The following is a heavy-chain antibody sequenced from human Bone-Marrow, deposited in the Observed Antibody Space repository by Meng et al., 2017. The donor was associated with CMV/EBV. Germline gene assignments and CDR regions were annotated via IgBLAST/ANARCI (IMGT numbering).Heavy chain of an antibody. J-gene: IGHJ4*02. CDR2: IRYDGSNK. V-gene: IGHV3-30*02. Sequence: GESLKISCAASGSTFSTYGIHWVRQAPGKGLEWVAFIRYDGSNKCYVDSVKGRFTISRDNSKNTLYLQMNSLRAEDTAVYYCAKDRIKRMTTGFDYWGQGTLVTVSS. D-gene: IGHD4-11*01. CDR3: AKDRIKRMTTGFDY. CDR1: GSTFSTYG.